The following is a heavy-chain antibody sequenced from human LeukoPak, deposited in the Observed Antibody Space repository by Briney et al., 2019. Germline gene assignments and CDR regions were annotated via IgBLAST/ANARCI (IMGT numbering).Heavy chain of an antibody. V-gene: IGHV4-34*01. CDR1: GGSFSGYY. CDR3: ARNVGYSSSWSDSYYYGMDV. Sequence: SETLSLTCAVYGGSFSGYYWSWIRQPPGKGLEWIGEINHSGSTNYNPSLKSRVTISVDTSKNQFSLKLSSVTAADTAVYYCARNVGYSSSWSDSYYYGMDVWGQGTTVTVSS. J-gene: IGHJ6*02. D-gene: IGHD6-13*01. CDR2: INHSGST.